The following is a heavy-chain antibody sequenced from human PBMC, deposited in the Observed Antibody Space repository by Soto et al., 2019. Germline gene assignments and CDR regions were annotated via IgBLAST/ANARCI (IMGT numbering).Heavy chain of an antibody. CDR2: IIPIFGTA. V-gene: IGHV1-69*13. Sequence: SVKVSCKASGGTFSSYAISWVRQAPGQGLEWMGGIIPIFGTANYAQKFQGRVTITADESTSTAYMELSSLRSEDTAVYYCARDRGVVVPAAIKGYYYYYGMDVWGQGTTVTVS. CDR3: ARDRGVVVPAAIKGYYYYYGMDV. CDR1: GGTFSSYA. D-gene: IGHD2-2*01. J-gene: IGHJ6*02.